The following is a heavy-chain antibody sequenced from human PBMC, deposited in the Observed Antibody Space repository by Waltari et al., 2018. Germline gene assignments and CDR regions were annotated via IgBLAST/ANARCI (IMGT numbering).Heavy chain of an antibody. CDR1: GGSLSDYY. V-gene: IGHV4-34*01. J-gene: IGHJ3*02. D-gene: IGHD5-12*01. CDR3: ARDVEMATIARAFDI. CDR2: INHSGST. Sequence: QVQLQQWGAGLLKPSETLSLTCAGYGGSLSDYYWSWIRQPPGKGLGWIGEINHSGSTNYNPSLKSRVTISIDTSKNQFSLKLSSVTAADTAVYYCARDVEMATIARAFDIWGQGTMVTVSS.